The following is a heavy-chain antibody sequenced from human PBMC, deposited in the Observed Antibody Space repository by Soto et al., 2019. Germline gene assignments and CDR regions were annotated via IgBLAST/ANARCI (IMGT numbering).Heavy chain of an antibody. D-gene: IGHD6-13*01. CDR1: GYTFTSYG. J-gene: IGHJ6*01. Sequence: ASVKVSCKASGYTFTSYGISWVRQAPGQGLEWMGWISAYNGNTNYAQKLQGRVTMTTDTSTSTAYMELRSLRSDDTAVYYCARGTSIAAAGRGYCYHYYGMDVCGQGTTVTVSS. V-gene: IGHV1-18*01. CDR3: ARGTSIAAAGRGYCYHYYGMDV. CDR2: ISAYNGNT.